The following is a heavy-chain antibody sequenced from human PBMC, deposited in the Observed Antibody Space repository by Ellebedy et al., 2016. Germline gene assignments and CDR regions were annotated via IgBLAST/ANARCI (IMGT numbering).Heavy chain of an antibody. CDR1: GGSISSNNSY. J-gene: IGHJ3*02. D-gene: IGHD1-14*01. Sequence: SETLSLXCTVSGGSISSNNSYWGWIRQPPGKGLEWIGSIYYSGTTYYNPSLKSRLTISVDTSKNQFSLKLISVTAADTAVYYCAREVLGAGDIWGQGTMVTVSS. V-gene: IGHV4-39*07. CDR2: IYYSGTT. CDR3: AREVLGAGDI.